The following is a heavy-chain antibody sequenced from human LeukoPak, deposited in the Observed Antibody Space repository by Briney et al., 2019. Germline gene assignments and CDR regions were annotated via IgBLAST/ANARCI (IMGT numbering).Heavy chain of an antibody. V-gene: IGHV3-21*01. CDR3: ARDPAWRGPNWFDP. CDR1: GLTFSSYS. CDR2: ISSSSSYI. D-gene: IGHD3-3*01. J-gene: IGHJ5*02. Sequence: GGSLRLSCAASGLTFSSYSMNWVRQAPGKGLEWVSSISSSSSYIYYADSVKGRFTISRDNAKNSLYLQMNSLRAEDTAVYCCARDPAWRGPNWFDPWGQGTLVTVSS.